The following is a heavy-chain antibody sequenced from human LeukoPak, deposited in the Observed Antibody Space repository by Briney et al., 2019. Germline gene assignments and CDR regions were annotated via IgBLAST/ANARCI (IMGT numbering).Heavy chain of an antibody. J-gene: IGHJ6*03. CDR3: ARGAARDYMDV. CDR2: ISSSSTYI. CDR1: GFTFSSYN. V-gene: IGHV3-21*01. Sequence: PGGSLRLSCAASGFTFSSYNMKSVRQAPGKGLEWVSSISSSSTYIYYADSVKGRFTISRDNAKNSLYPQVNTLSAEDTAVYYCARGAARDYMDVWGKGTTVTVSS. D-gene: IGHD6-6*01.